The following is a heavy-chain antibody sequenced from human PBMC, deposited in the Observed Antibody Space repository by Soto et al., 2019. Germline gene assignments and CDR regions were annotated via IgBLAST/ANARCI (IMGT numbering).Heavy chain of an antibody. Sequence: SETLSLTCTVSGGSISSGTYYWGWIRQPPGKGLEWVGSLYYTGRTYYSPSLKSRVTISVDTSKNHFSLNLTSVTAADTAVYYCARRLARGVIGWFDPWGQGTLVTVSS. J-gene: IGHJ5*02. D-gene: IGHD3-10*01. CDR3: ARRLARGVIGWFDP. CDR1: GGSISSGTYY. V-gene: IGHV4-39*02. CDR2: LYYTGRT.